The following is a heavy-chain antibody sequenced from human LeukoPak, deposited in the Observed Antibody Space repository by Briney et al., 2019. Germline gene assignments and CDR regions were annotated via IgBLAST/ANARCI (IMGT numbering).Heavy chain of an antibody. Sequence: GGSLRLSCAASGFTFSSYGMHWVRQAPGKGLEWVAVIWYDGSNKYYADSVKGRFTISRVNSKNTLYLQMNSLRAEDTAVYYCARESDSNYAFDYWGQGTLVTVSS. CDR1: GFTFSSYG. V-gene: IGHV3-33*01. J-gene: IGHJ4*02. D-gene: IGHD4-11*01. CDR2: IWYDGSNK. CDR3: ARESDSNYAFDY.